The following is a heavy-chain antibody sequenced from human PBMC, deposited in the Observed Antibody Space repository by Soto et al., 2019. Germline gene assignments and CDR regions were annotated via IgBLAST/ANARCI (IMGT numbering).Heavy chain of an antibody. V-gene: IGHV4-31*03. D-gene: IGHD1-26*01. CDR2: IYYSGST. CDR1: GGSISSGGYY. CDR3: ARTKMWELPNFDY. Sequence: QVQLQESGPGLVKPSQTLSLTCTVSGGSISSGGYYWSWIRQHPGKGLEWIGYIYYSGSTYYNPSLKRRVTISVATSKNQFSLKLSSVTASDTAVYYCARTKMWELPNFDYWGQGTLVTFSS. J-gene: IGHJ4*02.